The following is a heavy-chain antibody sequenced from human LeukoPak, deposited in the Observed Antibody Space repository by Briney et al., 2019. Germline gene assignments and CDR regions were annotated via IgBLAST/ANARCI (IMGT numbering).Heavy chain of an antibody. CDR3: ARVYGSEIDY. CDR1: GFTFDDYA. V-gene: IGHV3-9*01. Sequence: PGRSLRLSCAASGFTFDDYAMHWVRHAPGKGLEWVSGISWNSGSIGYADSVKGRFTISRDNAKNSLFLQMNSLRPEDTGLYYCARVYGSEIDYWGQGTQVIVSS. J-gene: IGHJ4*02. D-gene: IGHD3-10*01. CDR2: ISWNSGSI.